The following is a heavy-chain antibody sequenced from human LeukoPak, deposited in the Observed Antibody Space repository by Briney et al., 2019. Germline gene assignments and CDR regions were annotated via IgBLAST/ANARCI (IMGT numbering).Heavy chain of an antibody. CDR1: GFTFSSYT. CDR3: ARGISNVAGRENFDN. V-gene: IGHV3-21*01. Sequence: PGGSLRLSCAASGFTFSSYTMNWVRQAPGKGLEWVSSISSSSSYIYYADSVKGRFTISRDNAKNSLYLQVNSLRAEDTAVYFCARGISNVAGRENFDNWGQGTLVTVSS. CDR2: ISSSSSYI. J-gene: IGHJ4*02. D-gene: IGHD6-19*01.